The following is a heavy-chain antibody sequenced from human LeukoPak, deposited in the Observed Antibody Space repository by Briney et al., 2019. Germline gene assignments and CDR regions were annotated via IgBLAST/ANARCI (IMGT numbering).Heavy chain of an antibody. V-gene: IGHV4-30-2*01. CDR1: GGSISSGGYY. CDR3: ARDPRGPLTGDIGAFDI. J-gene: IGHJ3*02. D-gene: IGHD7-27*01. CDR2: IYHSGST. Sequence: SETLSLTCTVSGGSISSGGYYWSWIRQPPGKGLEWIGYIYHSGSTYYNPSLKSRVTISVDRSKNQFSLKLSSVTAADTAVYYCARDPRGPLTGDIGAFDIWGQGTMVTVSS.